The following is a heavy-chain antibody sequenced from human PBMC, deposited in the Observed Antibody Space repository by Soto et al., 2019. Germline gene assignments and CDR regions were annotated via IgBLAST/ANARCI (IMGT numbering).Heavy chain of an antibody. CDR3: AGPTNVRGWYWFDP. Sequence: QLQLQESGPGLVKPSETLSLTCTVSGGSISSSSYYWGWIRQPPGKGLEWIGSIYYSGSTYYNPSLECRVTISVDTSKTQFSLKLSSVTAADTAVYYCAGPTNVRGWYWFDPWGQGTLVTVSS. CDR2: IYYSGST. V-gene: IGHV4-39*01. CDR1: GGSISSSSYY. J-gene: IGHJ5*02. D-gene: IGHD2-15*01.